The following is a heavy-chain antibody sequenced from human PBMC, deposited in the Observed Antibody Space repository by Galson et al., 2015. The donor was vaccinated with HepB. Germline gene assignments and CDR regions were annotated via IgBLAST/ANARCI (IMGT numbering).Heavy chain of an antibody. CDR1: GGTFSSYA. V-gene: IGHV1-69*13. CDR3: ARYSGPAAHDYYYYMDV. CDR2: IIPIFGTA. D-gene: IGHD2-2*01. J-gene: IGHJ6*03. Sequence: SVKVSCKASGGTFSSYAISWVRQAPGQGLEWMGGIIPIFGTANYAQKFQGRVTITADESTSTAYMELSSLRSEDTAVYYCARYSGPAAHDYYYYMDVWGKGTTVTVSS.